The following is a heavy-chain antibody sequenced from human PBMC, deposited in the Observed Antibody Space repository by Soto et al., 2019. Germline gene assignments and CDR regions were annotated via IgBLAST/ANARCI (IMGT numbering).Heavy chain of an antibody. CDR2: IKSGIDGEAT. J-gene: IGHJ4*02. CDR1: GFTFKRAW. Sequence: EVQLVESGGGLVKPGGSLTLSCAASGFTFKRAWMNWVRQAPGKGLEWVGRIKSGIDGEATDYGAPVKGRFTISRDDSRNTLSLQMNSLTTEDTARYYCSTGVGTYYSRFDYWCRGTLVTVSS. V-gene: IGHV3-15*07. CDR3: STGVGTYYSRFDY. D-gene: IGHD3-10*01.